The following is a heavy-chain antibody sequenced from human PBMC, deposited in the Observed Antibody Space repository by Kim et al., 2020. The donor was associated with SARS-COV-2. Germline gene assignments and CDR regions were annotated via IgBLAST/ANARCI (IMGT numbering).Heavy chain of an antibody. D-gene: IGHD2-2*01. Sequence: AQKFQGRVTMTRDTSTSTVYMELSSLRSEDTAVYYCARSEYLYYYGMDVWGQGTTVTVSS. CDR3: ARSEYLYYYGMDV. V-gene: IGHV1-46*01. J-gene: IGHJ6*02.